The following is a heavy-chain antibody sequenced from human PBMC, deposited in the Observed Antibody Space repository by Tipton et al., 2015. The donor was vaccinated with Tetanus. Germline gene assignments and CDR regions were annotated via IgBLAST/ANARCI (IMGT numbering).Heavy chain of an antibody. D-gene: IGHD6-19*01. Sequence: SLRLSCAASGFMFTRYPMHWVRQAPGKGLEYVASILGDDSSTLYASSMKGRFTITRDNSKNTVYLQMDSLRGEDMAVYYCARDRDGGWSFDYWGQGTLVTGSS. CDR1: GFMFTRYP. J-gene: IGHJ4*02. V-gene: IGHV3-64*01. CDR3: ARDRDGGWSFDY. CDR2: ILGDDSST.